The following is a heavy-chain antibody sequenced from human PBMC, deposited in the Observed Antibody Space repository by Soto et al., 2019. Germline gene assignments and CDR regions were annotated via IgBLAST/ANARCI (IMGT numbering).Heavy chain of an antibody. CDR1: GFIFTNYA. D-gene: IGHD5-12*01. CDR2: IGGRGNSA. CDR3: VREGRGSFDF. V-gene: IGHV3-23*01. J-gene: IGHJ3*01. Sequence: GSLRLSCAASGFIFTNYAMNWVRQAPGKGLEWVSVIGGRGNSAYYADSVQGRFTISRDNSKNTLSLQMSSLTANDTAIYYCVREGRGSFDFWGRGTMVTVSS.